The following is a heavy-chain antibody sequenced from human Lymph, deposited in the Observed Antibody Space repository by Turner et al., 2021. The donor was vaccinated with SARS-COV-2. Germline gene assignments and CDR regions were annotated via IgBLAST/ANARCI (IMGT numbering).Heavy chain of an antibody. CDR1: VFTFSTYS. CDR3: ARDIPTTADYFDY. V-gene: IGHV3-21*01. D-gene: IGHD4-17*01. CDR2: MSSSSSYI. J-gene: IGHJ4*02. Sequence: EVQLVESGGGLVHPGGSLRLSCAASVFTFSTYSMNCVRQAPGKGLAWIASMSSSSSYIYYADSVKGRFTSAIDEDKNSLYMQMTSIRAEDTAVYYCARDIPTTADYFDYWGQGTLVTVSS.